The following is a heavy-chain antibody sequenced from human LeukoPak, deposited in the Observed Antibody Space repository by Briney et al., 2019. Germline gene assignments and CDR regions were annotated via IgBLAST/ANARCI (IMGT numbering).Heavy chain of an antibody. V-gene: IGHV4-30-4*02. CDR1: GGSIASGDYY. CDR3: ARYYCSSGTCFYLDS. J-gene: IGHJ4*02. Sequence: SETLSLTCTVSGGSIASGDYYWSWIRQPPGKGLEWIGYIYYSGSTYYNPSLKSRVTMSIDTSQNQVSLKLSFVTAADTAVYYCARYYCSSGTCFYLDSWGQGILVTVSS. D-gene: IGHD2-15*01. CDR2: IYYSGST.